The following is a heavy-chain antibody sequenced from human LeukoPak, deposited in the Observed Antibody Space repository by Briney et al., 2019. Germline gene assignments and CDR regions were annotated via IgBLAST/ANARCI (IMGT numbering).Heavy chain of an antibody. Sequence: SQTLSLICTVWGGSISSGSYYWSWIRQPAGKGLEWIGRIYTSGSPNYNPSLKSRVTISVDTSKNQFSLKLSSVTAADTAVYYCARAGIAVAGMVYYYYYMDVWGKGTTVTVSS. D-gene: IGHD6-19*01. CDR1: GGSISSGSYY. CDR2: IYTSGSP. J-gene: IGHJ6*03. CDR3: ARAGIAVAGMVYYYYYMDV. V-gene: IGHV4-61*02.